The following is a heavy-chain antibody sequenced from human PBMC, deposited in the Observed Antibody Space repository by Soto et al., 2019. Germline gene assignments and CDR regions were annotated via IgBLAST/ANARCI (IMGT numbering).Heavy chain of an antibody. J-gene: IGHJ5*02. CDR1: GDSISSSSLY. CDR2: IYSRGNT. D-gene: IGHD6-19*01. Sequence: PSETLSLTCNVSGDSISSSSLYWGWIRQPPGKGLEWIGSIYSRGNTFYNPSLKSRVTISVDTSKNQFSLKLISVTAADTAVYYCARRGSGWSFWFDPWGQGTLVTVSS. CDR3: ARRGSGWSFWFDP. V-gene: IGHV4-39*01.